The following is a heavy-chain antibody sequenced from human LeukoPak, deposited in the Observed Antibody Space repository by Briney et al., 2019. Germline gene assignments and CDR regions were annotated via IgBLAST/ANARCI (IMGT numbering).Heavy chain of an antibody. V-gene: IGHV3-33*01. D-gene: IGHD3-10*01. CDR3: ARGGSTFVTMA. Sequence: GGSLRLSCAASGFTFSNNGMHWVRQAPGKGLEWVAIIWYDGSNKYYADSVKGRFTISRDNSKNTVFLEMNSLRADDTAVYYCARGGSTFVTMAWGQGTLVTVSS. J-gene: IGHJ5*02. CDR2: IWYDGSNK. CDR1: GFTFSNNG.